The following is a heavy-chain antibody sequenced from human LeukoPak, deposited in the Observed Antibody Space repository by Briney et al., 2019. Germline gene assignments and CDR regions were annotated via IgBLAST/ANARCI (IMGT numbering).Heavy chain of an antibody. Sequence: GGSLRPSCAASGFTFSSYGMHWVRQAPGKGLEWVAVISYDGSNKYYADSVKGRFTISRDNSKNTLYLQMNSLRAEDTAVYYCAKARGTMVRGVSPTFDIWGQGTMVTVSS. CDR1: GFTFSSYG. D-gene: IGHD3-10*01. CDR2: ISYDGSNK. CDR3: AKARGTMVRGVSPTFDI. V-gene: IGHV3-30*18. J-gene: IGHJ3*02.